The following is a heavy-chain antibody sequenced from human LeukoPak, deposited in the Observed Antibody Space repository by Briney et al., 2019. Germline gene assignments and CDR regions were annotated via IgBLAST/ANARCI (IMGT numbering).Heavy chain of an antibody. Sequence: ASVEVSCKASGYTFVTYGINWVPQAPGQRPEWIGWISTYNGNTKYALKFQDRVTLTRDTSTTTAYMELKSLTSDDRAVYYCARASFDHWGQGTLVIVSS. J-gene: IGHJ4*02. V-gene: IGHV1-18*01. CDR3: ARASFDH. CDR1: GYTFVTYG. CDR2: ISTYNGNT.